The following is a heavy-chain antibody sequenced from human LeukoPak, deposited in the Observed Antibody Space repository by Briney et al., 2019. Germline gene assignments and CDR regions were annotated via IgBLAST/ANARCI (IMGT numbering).Heavy chain of an antibody. CDR3: ARNNIFLDY. CDR2: IRSTSSHI. J-gene: IGHJ4*02. CDR1: GFTFSTYS. V-gene: IGHV3-21*01. Sequence: PGGSLRLSCAASGFTFSTYSMNWVRQAPGKGLEWVSYIRSTSSHIDYADSVKGRFTISRDSAKNSVYLQMNSLRVEDTAVYYCARNNIFLDYWGQGILVTVSS. D-gene: IGHD3-9*01.